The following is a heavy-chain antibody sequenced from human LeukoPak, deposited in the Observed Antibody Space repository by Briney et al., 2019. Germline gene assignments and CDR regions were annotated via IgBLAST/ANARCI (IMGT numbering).Heavy chain of an antibody. V-gene: IGHV1-2*02. D-gene: IGHD3-22*01. CDR2: VNPNSGGT. CDR1: GYTFTGYS. CDR3: ARVPYDSSGYYRD. Sequence: ASVKVSCKASGYTFTGYSMHWVRQAPGQGLEWMRWVNPNSGGTIYAQKFQGRVTMTRDTSVNTAYMELTRLRSDDTAVYYCARVPYDSSGYYRDWGQGTLVTVSS. J-gene: IGHJ4*02.